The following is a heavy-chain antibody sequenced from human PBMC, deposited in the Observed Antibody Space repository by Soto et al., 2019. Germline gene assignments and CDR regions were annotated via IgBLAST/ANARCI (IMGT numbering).Heavy chain of an antibody. Sequence: EVQLVESGGGLVQPGGSLKLSCAVSGFTFSSHAMNWVRQAPGKGLEWVAYIHGTRSIIYYADSVKGRFTISRDNAKYSLYLQMDSLRDEDTALYYCARDARNADYDYWGQGTLVTVSS. V-gene: IGHV3-48*02. CDR2: IHGTRSII. D-gene: IGHD3-16*01. CDR1: GFTFSSHA. J-gene: IGHJ4*02. CDR3: ARDARNADYDY.